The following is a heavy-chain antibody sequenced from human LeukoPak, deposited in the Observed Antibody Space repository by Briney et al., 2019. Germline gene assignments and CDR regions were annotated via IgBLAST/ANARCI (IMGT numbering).Heavy chain of an antibody. Sequence: GGSLRLSCAASGFTFSSYAMHWVRQAPGKGLEWVAVISYDGSNKYYADSVKGRFTISRDNSKNTLYLQMNSLRAEDTAVYYCARDLGDGYNYILDYWGQGTLVTVSS. CDR3: ARDLGDGYNYILDY. D-gene: IGHD5-24*01. J-gene: IGHJ4*02. CDR1: GFTFSSYA. V-gene: IGHV3-30-3*01. CDR2: ISYDGSNK.